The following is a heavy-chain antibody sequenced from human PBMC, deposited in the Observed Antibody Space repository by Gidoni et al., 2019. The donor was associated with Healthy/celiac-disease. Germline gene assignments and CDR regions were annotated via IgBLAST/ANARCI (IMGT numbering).Heavy chain of an antibody. CDR2: ISGRGGST. V-gene: IGHV3-23*01. CDR1: GFTFSSYA. CDR3: AKDVLYDFWSGYYQAGMDV. J-gene: IGHJ6*02. Sequence: EVQLLESGGGLVQPGGSLRLSCAASGFTFSSYAMSWVRQAPGKGLVWVSAISGRGGSTYYADSVKGRFTISRDNSKNTLYLQMNSLRAEDTAVYYCAKDVLYDFWSGYYQAGMDVWGQGTTVTVSS. D-gene: IGHD3-3*01.